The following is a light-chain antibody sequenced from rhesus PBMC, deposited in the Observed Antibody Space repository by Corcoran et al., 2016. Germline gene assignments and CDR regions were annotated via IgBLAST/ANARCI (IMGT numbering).Light chain of an antibody. Sequence: DIQMTQSPSSLSASVGDTVTITCRASQGLSSWLAWYQQNPGKAPKLLIYKASSLQSGVPSRFSGSGSRTDFTLTNSSLQSGDFATYYCQQYSSRPWTFGQGTKVEIK. CDR2: KAS. J-gene: IGKJ1*01. CDR3: QQYSSRPWT. CDR1: QGLSSW. V-gene: IGKV1-22*01.